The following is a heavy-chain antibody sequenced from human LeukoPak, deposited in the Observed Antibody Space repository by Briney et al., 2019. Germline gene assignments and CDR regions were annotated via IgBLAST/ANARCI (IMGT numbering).Heavy chain of an antibody. D-gene: IGHD5-18*01. J-gene: IGHJ3*02. CDR2: ISYDGSTK. CDR1: GFTFSRYG. CDR3: AKGLNPGIQLWPQDAFDI. Sequence: GRSLRLSCAVSGFTFSRYGMHWVRQAPGKGLDWVAVISYDGSTKYYADSVKGRFTISRDSSKNTLYLQMNSLRSGDTAVYYCAKGLNPGIQLWPQDAFDIGAKGQWSPSLQ. V-gene: IGHV3-30*18.